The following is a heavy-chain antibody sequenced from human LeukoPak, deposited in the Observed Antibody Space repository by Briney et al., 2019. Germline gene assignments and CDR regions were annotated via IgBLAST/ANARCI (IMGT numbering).Heavy chain of an antibody. CDR2: TYYRSKWSH. J-gene: IGHJ4*02. V-gene: IGHV6-1*01. Sequence: PSQTLSLTCAISGDSVSSNSAAWNWIRQSPVRGLEWLGRTYYRSKWSHNYAVSVKSRITINPDTSKNQFSLHLNSVTPEDTAVYYCARLAAAPGDFDYWGQGTLVTVSS. D-gene: IGHD6-13*01. CDR1: GDSVSSNSAA. CDR3: ARLAAAPGDFDY.